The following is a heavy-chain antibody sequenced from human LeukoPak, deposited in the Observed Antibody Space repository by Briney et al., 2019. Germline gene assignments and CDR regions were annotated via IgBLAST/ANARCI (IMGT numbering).Heavy chain of an antibody. J-gene: IGHJ6*02. Sequence: PGRSLSLSCAASGFTFSSYAMHWVRQAPGKGLEWVAVISYDGSNKYYADSVKGRFTISRDNSKNTLYLQMNSLRAEDTAVYYCARDNQYYDFWSGFYDYYYGMDVWGQGTTVTVSS. D-gene: IGHD3-3*01. V-gene: IGHV3-30*04. CDR3: ARDNQYYDFWSGFYDYYYGMDV. CDR2: ISYDGSNK. CDR1: GFTFSSYA.